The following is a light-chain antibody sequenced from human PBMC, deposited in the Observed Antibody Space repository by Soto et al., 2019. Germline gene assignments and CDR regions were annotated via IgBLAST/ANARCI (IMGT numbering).Light chain of an antibody. CDR2: LNSDGSH. Sequence: QAVVTQSPSASASLGASVKLTCTLSSGHSSYAIAWHPQQPEKGPRYLMKLNSDGSHNKGDGIADRFSGSSSGAERYLTISSLQSEDEAAYYCQTWGTGIVAFGGGTKLTVL. V-gene: IGLV4-69*01. CDR1: SGHSSYA. J-gene: IGLJ2*01. CDR3: QTWGTGIVA.